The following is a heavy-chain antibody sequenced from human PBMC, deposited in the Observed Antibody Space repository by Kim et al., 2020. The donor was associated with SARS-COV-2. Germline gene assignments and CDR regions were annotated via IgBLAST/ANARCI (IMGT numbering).Heavy chain of an antibody. CDR1: GVTFSSYG. Sequence: GGSLRLSCAASGVTFSSYGMHWVRQAPGKGLEWVAVIWYDGSNKYYADSVKGRFTISRDNSKNTLYLQMNSLRAEDTAVYYCANVPAYDSSGYYSDYWGQGTIVTVSS. J-gene: IGHJ4*02. D-gene: IGHD3-22*01. V-gene: IGHV3-33*06. CDR2: IWYDGSNK. CDR3: ANVPAYDSSGYYSDY.